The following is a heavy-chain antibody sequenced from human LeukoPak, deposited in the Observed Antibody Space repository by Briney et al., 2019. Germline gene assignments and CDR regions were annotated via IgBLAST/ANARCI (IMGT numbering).Heavy chain of an antibody. Sequence: SETLSLTCTVSGGSISSSSYYLGWIRQPPGKGLEWIGSIYYSGSTYYNPSLKSRLTLSLDASKNQFSLRLTSVTVADTAVYYCARDLEYCSTTSCFTWGQGTLVTVSS. D-gene: IGHD2-2*01. CDR1: GGSISSSSYY. CDR3: ARDLEYCSTTSCFT. V-gene: IGHV4-39*07. CDR2: IYYSGST. J-gene: IGHJ5*02.